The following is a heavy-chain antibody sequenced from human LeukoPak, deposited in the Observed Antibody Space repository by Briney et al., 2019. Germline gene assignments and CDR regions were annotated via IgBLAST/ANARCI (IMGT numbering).Heavy chain of an antibody. CDR1: GFTFSSYA. CDR3: AGWAPYSSSWYFDY. D-gene: IGHD6-13*01. CDR2: ISYDGSNK. Sequence: GGSLRLSCAASGFTFSSYAMHWVRQAPGKGLEWVAVISYDGSNKYYADSVKGRFTISRDNSKNTLYLQMNSLRAEDTAVYYCAGWAPYSSSWYFDYWGQGTLVTVSS. V-gene: IGHV3-30*04. J-gene: IGHJ4*02.